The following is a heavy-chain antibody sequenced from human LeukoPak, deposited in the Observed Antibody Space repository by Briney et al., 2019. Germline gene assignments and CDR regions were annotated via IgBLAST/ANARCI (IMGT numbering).Heavy chain of an antibody. D-gene: IGHD5-24*01. CDR3: ARGSGDGYNYDY. CDR1: NYTFTRYT. J-gene: IGHJ4*02. V-gene: IGHV1-46*01. CDR2: INPSGGST. Sequence: GASVRVSCKASNYTFTRYTINWVRQAPGQGLEWMGIINPSGGSTSYAQKFQGRVTMTRDTSTSTVYMELSSLRSEDTAVYYCARGSGDGYNYDYWGQGTLVTVSS.